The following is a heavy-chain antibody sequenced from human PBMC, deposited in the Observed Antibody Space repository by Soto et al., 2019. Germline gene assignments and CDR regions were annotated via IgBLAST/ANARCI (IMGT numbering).Heavy chain of an antibody. CDR3: ARSIGYCSSTSCLGGWFDP. Sequence: QVQLQESGPGLVKPSQTLSLTCTVSGGSISSGGYYWSWIRQHPGKGLEWIGYIYYSGSTYYNPSLKSRVTRSVDTSKNQFSLKLSSVTAADTAVYYCARSIGYCSSTSCLGGWFDPWGQGTLVTVSS. J-gene: IGHJ5*02. V-gene: IGHV4-31*03. CDR1: GGSISSGGYY. D-gene: IGHD2-2*01. CDR2: IYYSGST.